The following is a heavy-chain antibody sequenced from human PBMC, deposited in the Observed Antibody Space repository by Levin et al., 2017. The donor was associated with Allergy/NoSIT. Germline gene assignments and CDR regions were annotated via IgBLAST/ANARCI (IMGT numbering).Heavy chain of an antibody. CDR2: ISSSSSYI. D-gene: IGHD1-26*01. J-gene: IGHJ4*02. CDR3: ARDREIVGAPFDY. Sequence: AGGSLRLSCAASGFTFSSYTMNWVRQAPGKGLEWVSSISSSSSYIYYADSVKGRFTISRDNAKNSLYLQMNSLRAEDTAVYYCARDREIVGAPFDYWGQGTLVTVSS. CDR1: GFTFSSYT. V-gene: IGHV3-21*01.